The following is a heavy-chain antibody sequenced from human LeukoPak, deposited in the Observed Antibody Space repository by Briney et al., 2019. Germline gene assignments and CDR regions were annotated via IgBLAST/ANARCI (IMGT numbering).Heavy chain of an antibody. CDR1: GFKFDDYG. J-gene: IGHJ5*02. CDR2: INWNGAWT. Sequence: GGSLRLSCAASGFKFDDYGMSWVRQAPGKGLEWVCDINWNGAWTGYADSVKGRFTISRDNAKNSLYLQINSLRAEDTALYYCAGYYYDSSRGFDLWGQGTLVTVSA. V-gene: IGHV3-20*04. D-gene: IGHD3-22*01. CDR3: AGYYYDSSRGFDL.